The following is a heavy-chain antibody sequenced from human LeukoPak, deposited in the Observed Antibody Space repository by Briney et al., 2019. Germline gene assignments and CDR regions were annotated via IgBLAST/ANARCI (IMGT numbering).Heavy chain of an antibody. CDR3: ARDRDYGSGSYYFDY. V-gene: IGHV3-30*04. CDR1: GFTFSSYA. J-gene: IGHJ4*02. CDR2: ISYDGSNK. D-gene: IGHD3-10*01. Sequence: GGSLRLSCAASGFTFSSYAMHWVRQAPGKGLEWVAVISYDGSNKYYADSVKGRFTISRDNSKNTLYLQMNSLRAEDTAVYYCARDRDYGSGSYYFDYWGQGTLVTVSS.